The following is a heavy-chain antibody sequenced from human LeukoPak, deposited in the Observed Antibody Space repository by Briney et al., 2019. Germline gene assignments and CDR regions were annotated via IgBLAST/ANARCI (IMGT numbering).Heavy chain of an antibody. D-gene: IGHD3-22*01. CDR3: ARSGYFFVPMGV. J-gene: IGHJ6*03. Sequence: SQTLSLTCTVSGGSISSGGYYWSWIRQHPGKGLEWIGYIYYSGSTYYNPSLKSRVTISVDTSKNQFSLKLSSVTAADTAVYYCARSGYFFVPMGVWGKGTTVTVSS. CDR2: IYYSGST. V-gene: IGHV4-31*03. CDR1: GGSISSGGYY.